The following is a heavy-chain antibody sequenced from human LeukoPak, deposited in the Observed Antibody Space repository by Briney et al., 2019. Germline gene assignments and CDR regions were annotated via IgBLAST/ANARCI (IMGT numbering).Heavy chain of an antibody. J-gene: IGHJ3*02. CDR1: GYTFTGYY. CDR2: INPHSGGT. Sequence: ASVKVSCKASGYTFTGYYMHWVRQAPGQGLEWMGWINPHSGGTNYAQNFQGRVSMTRDTSISTAYMELSRLRSDDKAVYYCAGGIAAPQGLHAFDIWGQGTMVTVSS. V-gene: IGHV1-2*02. D-gene: IGHD6-6*01. CDR3: AGGIAAPQGLHAFDI.